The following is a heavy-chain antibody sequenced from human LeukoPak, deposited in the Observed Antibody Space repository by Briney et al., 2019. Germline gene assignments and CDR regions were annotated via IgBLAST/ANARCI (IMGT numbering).Heavy chain of an antibody. D-gene: IGHD4-17*01. Sequence: PGGSLRLSCAASGFTFSSYAMSWVRQAPGKGLEWVSAISGSGGSTYYADSVKGRFTISRDNSKNTLYLQMNSLRAEDTAVYYCAKGFGREDYGNPFDYWGQGTLVTVSS. CDR1: GFTFSSYA. CDR3: AKGFGREDYGNPFDY. V-gene: IGHV3-23*01. CDR2: ISGSGGST. J-gene: IGHJ4*02.